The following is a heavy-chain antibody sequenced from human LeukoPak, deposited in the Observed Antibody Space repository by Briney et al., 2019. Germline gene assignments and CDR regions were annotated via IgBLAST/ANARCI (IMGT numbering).Heavy chain of an antibody. CDR3: ARETGYSSSWYDY. V-gene: IGHV4-61*02. D-gene: IGHD6-13*01. CDR2: IYTSGST. CDR1: GGSISSGSYY. Sequence: SETLSLTCTVSGGSISSGSYYWSWIRQPAGKGLEWIGRIYTSGSTNYNPSLKSRVTMSVDTSKNQFSLKLSSGTAADTAVYYCARETGYSSSWYDYWGQGTLVTVSS. J-gene: IGHJ4*02.